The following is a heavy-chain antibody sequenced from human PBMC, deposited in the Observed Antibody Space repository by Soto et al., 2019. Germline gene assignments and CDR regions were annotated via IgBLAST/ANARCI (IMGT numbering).Heavy chain of an antibody. CDR2: ISSSSSYI. CDR3: ARDPALFTSWSDIVVVPAAISYYYYYYMDV. J-gene: IGHJ6*03. D-gene: IGHD2-2*02. Sequence: GGSLRLSCAASGFTFSSYSMNWVRQAPGKGLEWVSSISSSSSYIYYADSVKGRFTISRDNAKNSLYLQMNSLRAEDTAVYYFARDPALFTSWSDIVVVPAAISYYYYYYMDVWGKGTTVTVSS. CDR1: GFTFSSYS. V-gene: IGHV3-21*01.